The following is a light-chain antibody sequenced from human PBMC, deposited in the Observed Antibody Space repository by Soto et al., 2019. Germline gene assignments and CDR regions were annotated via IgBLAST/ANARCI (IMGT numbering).Light chain of an antibody. Sequence: QSALTQPPSASGSPGQSVTISCTGTTSDVGGYNYVSWYQQHPGKAPKLMISEVSKRPSGVPDRFSGSNSGNTASLTVSGLQAEDEADYYCSSFAGNNNLVFGGGTTLTVL. CDR1: TSDVGGYNY. V-gene: IGLV2-8*01. CDR3: SSFAGNNNLV. J-gene: IGLJ2*01. CDR2: EVS.